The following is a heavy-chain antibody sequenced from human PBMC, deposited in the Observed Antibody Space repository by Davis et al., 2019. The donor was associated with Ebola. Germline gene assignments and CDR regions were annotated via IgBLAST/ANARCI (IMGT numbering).Heavy chain of an antibody. J-gene: IGHJ4*02. CDR3: AKTSEEEFAYYFDY. CDR2: IYSGGST. Sequence: GESLKISCAASGFTVSSNYMSWVRQAPGKGLERVSIIYSGGSTYYADSVQGRFTISRDNSKNTLYLQMNSLRADDTAVYFCAKTSEEEFAYYFDYWGQGALATVSA. V-gene: IGHV3-53*01. CDR1: GFTVSSNY. D-gene: IGHD3-10*01.